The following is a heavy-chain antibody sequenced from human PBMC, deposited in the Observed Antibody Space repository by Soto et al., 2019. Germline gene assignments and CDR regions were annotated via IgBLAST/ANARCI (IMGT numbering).Heavy chain of an antibody. Sequence: GGSLRLSCAASGFTFSSYGMHWVRQAPGKGLEWVAVIWYDGSNKYYADSVKGRFTISRDNSKNTLYLQMNSLRAEDTAVYYCARDGVRGVTGYYYYGMDVWVQGTTVTVSS. CDR3: ARDGVRGVTGYYYYGMDV. J-gene: IGHJ6*02. D-gene: IGHD3-10*01. CDR2: IWYDGSNK. V-gene: IGHV3-33*01. CDR1: GFTFSSYG.